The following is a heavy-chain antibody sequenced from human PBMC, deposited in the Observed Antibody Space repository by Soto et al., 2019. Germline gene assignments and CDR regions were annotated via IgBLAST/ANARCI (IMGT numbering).Heavy chain of an antibody. V-gene: IGHV1-18*01. CDR3: ARDFGMEVTAIPFDY. CDR1: GYTFTSYG. J-gene: IGHJ4*02. D-gene: IGHD2-21*02. Sequence: ASVKVSCKASGYTFTSYGISWVRQAPGQGLEWMGWISAYNGNTNYAQKLQGRVTMTTDTSTSTAYMELRSLRSDDTAVYYCARDFGMEVTAIPFDYWRQVSPVTVSS. CDR2: ISAYNGNT.